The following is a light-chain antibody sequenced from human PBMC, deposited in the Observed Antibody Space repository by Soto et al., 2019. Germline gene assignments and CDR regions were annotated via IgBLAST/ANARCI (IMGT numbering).Light chain of an antibody. CDR2: EVN. Sequence: QSALTQPASVSGSPGQSITISCTGTRSDVGTYNLVSWYQQHPGTVPKLLIYEVNNRPSGVSNRFSGSKSGNTASLTISGLLAADEADYYCCTYIGNDAGVFGGGTKLTVL. CDR1: RSDVGTYNL. V-gene: IGLV2-23*02. J-gene: IGLJ3*02. CDR3: CTYIGNDAGV.